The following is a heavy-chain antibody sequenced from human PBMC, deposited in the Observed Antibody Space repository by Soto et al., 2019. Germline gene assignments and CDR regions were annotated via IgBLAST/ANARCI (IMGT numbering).Heavy chain of an antibody. CDR2: INPNSGGT. V-gene: IGHV1-2*04. CDR3: AREDGPTAGPWSYYYGMDV. J-gene: IGHJ6*02. D-gene: IGHD6-13*01. CDR1: GYTFTGYY. Sequence: ASVKVSCKASGYTFTGYYMHWVRQAPGQGLEWMGWINPNSGGTNYAQKFQGWVTMTRDTSISTAYMELSRLRSDDTAVYYCAREDGPTAGPWSYYYGMDVWGQGTTVTVSS.